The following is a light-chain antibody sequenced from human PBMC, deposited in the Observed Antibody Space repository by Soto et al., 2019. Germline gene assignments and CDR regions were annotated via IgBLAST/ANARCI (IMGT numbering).Light chain of an antibody. CDR3: QQYYSTPPRFT. CDR2: WAS. CDR1: QSVLYNSNNKNY. Sequence: DIVMTQSPDSLAVSLGERATINCKSSQSVLYNSNNKNYLAWYQQKPGQPPKLRIYWASTRESGVPDRFSGSGSGTDFTLTISSLQAEDVAVYYCQQYYSTPPRFTVGPGTKVDIK. V-gene: IGKV4-1*01. J-gene: IGKJ3*01.